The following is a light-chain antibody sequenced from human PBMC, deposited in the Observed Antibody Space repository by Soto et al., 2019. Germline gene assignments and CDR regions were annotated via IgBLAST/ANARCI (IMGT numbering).Light chain of an antibody. CDR2: GAS. CDR3: QQLNSFPPFFT. CDR1: QGISSY. V-gene: IGKV1-9*01. J-gene: IGKJ3*01. Sequence: DIQLTQSPSFLSASVGDRVTITCRASQGISSYLAWYQQRPEKAPELLIYGASTLRSGVASRFSGRRSGTEFTLTISSLQPEDFATYFCQQLNSFPPFFTFGPGTKVDIK.